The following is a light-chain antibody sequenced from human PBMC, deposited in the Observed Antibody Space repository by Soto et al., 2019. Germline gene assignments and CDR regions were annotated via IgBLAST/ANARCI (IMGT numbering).Light chain of an antibody. J-gene: IGKJ1*01. CDR3: QQYNTSPRT. CDR2: SAS. Sequence: EVGLTKSTGTLSLSPGERATLSCRASQSVSSSHLAWYQQKPGQAPRLLIYSASCRATGIPDRFSGSGSGTDFTLTISRLEPEDFAVYYCQQYNTSPRTFGQGTKVDIK. V-gene: IGKV3-20*01. CDR1: QSVSSSH.